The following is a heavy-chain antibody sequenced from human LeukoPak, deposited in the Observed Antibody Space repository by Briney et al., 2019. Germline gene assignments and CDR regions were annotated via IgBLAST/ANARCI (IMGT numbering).Heavy chain of an antibody. D-gene: IGHD2-8*01. CDR2: IKSKTDGGTT. Sequence: PGGSLRLSCAASGFTFSNAWMSWVRQAPGKGLEWVVRIKSKTDGGTTDYAAPVKGRFTISRDDSKNTLYLQMNSLKTEDTAVYYCTTMLANWGQGTLVTVSS. J-gene: IGHJ4*02. V-gene: IGHV3-15*01. CDR1: GFTFSNAW. CDR3: TTMLAN.